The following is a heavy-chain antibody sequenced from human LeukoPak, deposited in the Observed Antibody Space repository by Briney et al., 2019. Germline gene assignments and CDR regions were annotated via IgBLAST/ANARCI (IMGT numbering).Heavy chain of an antibody. CDR1: GYTFTSYA. Sequence: ASVKVSCKASGYTFTSYAMHWVRQAPGQRLEWMGWINAGNGNTKYSQKFQGRVTITRDTSASTAYMELSSLRSEDTGVYYCARDSGYSYAPPDYWGQGTLVTVSS. V-gene: IGHV1-3*01. D-gene: IGHD5-18*01. J-gene: IGHJ4*02. CDR3: ARDSGYSYAPPDY. CDR2: INAGNGNT.